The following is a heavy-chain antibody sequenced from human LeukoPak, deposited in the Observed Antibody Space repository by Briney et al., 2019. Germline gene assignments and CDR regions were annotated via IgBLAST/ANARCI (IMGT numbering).Heavy chain of an antibody. D-gene: IGHD1-1*01. V-gene: IGHV3-33*01. CDR2: IWYDGSNK. Sequence: PGGSLRLSCAASGFTFSSYGMHWVRQAPGKGLEWVAVIWYDGSNKYYADSVKGRFTISRDNSKNTLYLQMNSLRAEDTAVYYCAREDTYVLTTYYYYGMDVWGQGTTVTVSS. CDR1: GFTFSSYG. CDR3: AREDTYVLTTYYYYGMDV. J-gene: IGHJ6*02.